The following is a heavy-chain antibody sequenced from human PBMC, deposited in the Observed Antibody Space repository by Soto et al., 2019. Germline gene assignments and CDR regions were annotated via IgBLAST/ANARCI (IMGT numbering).Heavy chain of an antibody. V-gene: IGHV3-53*02. CDR1: GFTVSGNY. J-gene: IGHJ4*02. D-gene: IGHD6-13*01. Sequence: EVQLVETRGGLLQPGGSLRLSCAASGFTVSGNYMRWVRQAPGKGLEWVSGIYNGGGTYYADSVKGRFTISRDNSKNTLYLQMNSLRVEDTAVYYCAGTRGSWYDYGGAGTLVTVSS. CDR2: IYNGGGT. CDR3: AGTRGSWYDY.